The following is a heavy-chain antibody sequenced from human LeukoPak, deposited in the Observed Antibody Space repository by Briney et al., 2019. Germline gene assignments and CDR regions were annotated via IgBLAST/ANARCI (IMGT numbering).Heavy chain of an antibody. CDR3: ARRAASTLLIDY. D-gene: IGHD6-13*01. V-gene: IGHV4-59*12. Sequence: PSETLSLTCTVSGGSISSYYWSWIRQPPGKGLEWIGYIYYSGSTNYNPSLKGRVTISVDTSKNQFSLKLSSVTAADTAVYYCARRAASTLLIDYWGQGTLVTVSS. J-gene: IGHJ4*02. CDR2: IYYSGST. CDR1: GGSISSYY.